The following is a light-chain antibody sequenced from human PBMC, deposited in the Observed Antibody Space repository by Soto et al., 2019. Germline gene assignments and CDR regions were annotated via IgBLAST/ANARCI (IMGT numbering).Light chain of an antibody. Sequence: SPATLSLSPGERATLSCRASQSVSSYLAWYQQKPGLAPRLLIYDASNRATGIPARFSGSGSGTDFTLTISSLEPEDFAVYYCQQRSNWPPIAFGQGTRLEIK. CDR2: DAS. CDR3: QQRSNWPPIA. V-gene: IGKV3-11*01. CDR1: QSVSSY. J-gene: IGKJ5*01.